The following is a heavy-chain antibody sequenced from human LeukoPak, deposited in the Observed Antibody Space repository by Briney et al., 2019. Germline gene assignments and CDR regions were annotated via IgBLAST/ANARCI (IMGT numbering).Heavy chain of an antibody. J-gene: IGHJ4*02. Sequence: GGSLRLSCAASGFTFSEYSMNWVRQAPGKGLEWVASVNTVSSYIYYADSMRGRFTISRDNAKNSLFLQMNSLRAEDTAVYYCARLRRNSDRSDFFYYYDHWGQGTLVTVSS. CDR1: GFTFSEYS. CDR3: ARLRRNSDRSDFFYYYDH. V-gene: IGHV3-21*01. D-gene: IGHD3-22*01. CDR2: VNTVSSYI.